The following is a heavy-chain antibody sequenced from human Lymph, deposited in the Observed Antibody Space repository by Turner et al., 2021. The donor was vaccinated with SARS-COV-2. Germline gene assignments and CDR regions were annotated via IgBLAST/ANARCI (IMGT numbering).Heavy chain of an antibody. D-gene: IGHD2-15*01. CDR1: GYTLTELS. CDR3: ATVLCSGGSCYYYGMDV. Sequence: QVQLVQSGAAVKKPGASMKVSCKVSGYTLTELSMHWVRQAPGKGLEWVGGFDPEDCETIYAQKFQGRVTMTEDTSTDTAYMELSSLRSEDTAVYYCATVLCSGGSCYYYGMDVWGQGTTVTVSS. CDR2: FDPEDCET. J-gene: IGHJ6*02. V-gene: IGHV1-24*01.